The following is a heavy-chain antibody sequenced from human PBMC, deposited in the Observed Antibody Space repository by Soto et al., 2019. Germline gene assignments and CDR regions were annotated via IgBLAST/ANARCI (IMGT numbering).Heavy chain of an antibody. D-gene: IGHD6-19*01. CDR2: ISYDGSNK. CDR3: ARDALEVYSSGWYSDAFDI. J-gene: IGHJ3*02. CDR1: GFTFSSYA. V-gene: IGHV3-30-3*01. Sequence: QVQLVESGGGVVQPGRSLRLSCAASGFTFSSYAMHWVRQAPGKGLEWVAVISYDGSNKYYADSVKGRFTISRDNSKITLYLQMNSLRAEDTAVYYCARDALEVYSSGWYSDAFDIWGQGTMVTVSS.